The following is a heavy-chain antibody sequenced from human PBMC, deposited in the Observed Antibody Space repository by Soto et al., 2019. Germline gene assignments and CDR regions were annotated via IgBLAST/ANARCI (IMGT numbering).Heavy chain of an antibody. J-gene: IGHJ5*02. V-gene: IGHV3-21*04. CDR1: GFTFSRYS. D-gene: IGHD3-10*01. CDR3: ARHVTGSYYNWFDP. CDR2: ISSGSNYI. Sequence: PGGSLRLSCTASGFTFSRYSLNWVRQAPGKGLEWVSSISSGSNYIDYADSVKGRFTISRDNAKNSLYLQMNSLRAEDTAVYYCARHVTGSYYNWFDPWGQGTLVTVSS.